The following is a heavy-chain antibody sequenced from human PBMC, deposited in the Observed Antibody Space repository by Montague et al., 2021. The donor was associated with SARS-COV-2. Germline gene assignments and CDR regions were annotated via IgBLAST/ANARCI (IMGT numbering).Heavy chain of an antibody. CDR1: GFTFSSYW. Sequence: SLRLSCAASGFTFSSYWMSWVRQAPGKGLEWVANITQDGSEKYYVDSVKGRFTISRDNAKNSLYLQMNSLRAEDTAVYYCARSRHYYDFWSGYYDYWGQGTLVTVSS. D-gene: IGHD3-3*01. CDR3: ARSRHYYDFWSGYYDY. V-gene: IGHV3-7*05. J-gene: IGHJ4*02. CDR2: ITQDGSEK.